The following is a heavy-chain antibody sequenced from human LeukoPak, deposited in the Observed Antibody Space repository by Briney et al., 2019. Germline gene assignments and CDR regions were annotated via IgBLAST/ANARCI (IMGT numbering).Heavy chain of an antibody. CDR2: IRSNSDTI. J-gene: IGHJ4*02. Sequence: GGSLRLSCAASGFTFSSYSMNWVRQAPGKGLEWISYIRSNSDTIYYADSVKGRFTISRDNAENSLYLQMSSLRAEDTAVYYCARDPRYSGYDYFDYRGQGTLVTVSS. CDR3: ARDPRYSGYDYFDY. CDR1: GFTFSSYS. V-gene: IGHV3-48*01. D-gene: IGHD5-12*01.